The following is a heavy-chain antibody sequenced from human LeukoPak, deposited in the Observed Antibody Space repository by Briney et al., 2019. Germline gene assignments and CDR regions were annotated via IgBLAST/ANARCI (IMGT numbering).Heavy chain of an antibody. V-gene: IGHV3-73*01. CDR2: IRSKAKSYAT. J-gene: IGHJ4*02. CDR1: GFTFSDSA. Sequence: GGSLTLSCAASGFTFSDSAMHWVRQASGKGLEWIGRIRSKAKSYATAYVESVKGRFTISRDDSKSTAYLQMSSLKTEDTAVYYCASIVGGTSIDYWGQGTLVTVSS. CDR3: ASIVGGTSIDY. D-gene: IGHD1-26*01.